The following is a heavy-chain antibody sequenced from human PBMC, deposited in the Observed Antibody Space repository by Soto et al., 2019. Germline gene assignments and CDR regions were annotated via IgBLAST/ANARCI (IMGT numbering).Heavy chain of an antibody. CDR2: IKQDGSEK. CDR1: GFTFSSYW. V-gene: IGHV3-7*01. D-gene: IGHD2-15*01. Sequence: EVQLVESGGGLVQPGGSLRLSCAASGFTFSSYWMSWVRQAPGKGLEWVANIKQDGSEKYYVDSVKGRFTISRDNAKNSLYLQMNSLRAEDTAVYYCARIVVVADPYYFDYWGQGTLVTVSS. J-gene: IGHJ4*02. CDR3: ARIVVVADPYYFDY.